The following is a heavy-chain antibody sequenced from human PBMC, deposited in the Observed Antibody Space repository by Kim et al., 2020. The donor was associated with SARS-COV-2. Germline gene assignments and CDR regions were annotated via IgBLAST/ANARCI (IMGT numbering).Heavy chain of an antibody. J-gene: IGHJ4*02. CDR2: IYYSGTT. V-gene: IGHV4-39*01. CDR3: ARRISGWYWDY. CDR1: GGSITSSSIY. D-gene: IGHD6-19*01. Sequence: SETLSLTCTVSGGSITSSSIYWGCIRQPPGKGLEWIGSIYYSGTTHYNPSLKSRAAMSVDTSKNQFSLKLSSVTATDTAVYYCARRISGWYWDYWGQGALVTVSS.